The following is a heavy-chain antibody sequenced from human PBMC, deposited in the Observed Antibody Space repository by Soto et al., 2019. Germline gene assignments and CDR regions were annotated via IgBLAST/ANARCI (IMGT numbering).Heavy chain of an antibody. CDR1: GFTFSSYA. J-gene: IGHJ3*02. V-gene: IGHV3-23*01. D-gene: IGHD6-13*01. CDR3: AKDLSYSSSWYRGDAFDI. CDR2: ISGSGGST. Sequence: PGGSLRLSCAASGFTFSSYAMSWVRQAPGKGLEWVSAISGSGGSTYYADSVKGRFTISRDNSKNTLYLQMNRLRAEDTAVYYRAKDLSYSSSWYRGDAFDIWGQGTMVTVSS.